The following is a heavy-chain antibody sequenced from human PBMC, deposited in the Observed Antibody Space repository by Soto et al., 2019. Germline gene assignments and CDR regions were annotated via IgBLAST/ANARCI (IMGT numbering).Heavy chain of an antibody. CDR3: AREGIVVVVAAAGAVNAFDI. D-gene: IGHD2-15*01. CDR1: GGSFSGYY. Sequence: SETLSLTCAVYGGSFSGYYWIWIRQPPGKGLEWIGEINHSGSTNYNPSLKSRVTISVDTSKNQFSLKLSSVTAADTAVYYCAREGIVVVVAAAGAVNAFDIWGQGTMVTVSS. V-gene: IGHV4-34*01. J-gene: IGHJ3*02. CDR2: INHSGST.